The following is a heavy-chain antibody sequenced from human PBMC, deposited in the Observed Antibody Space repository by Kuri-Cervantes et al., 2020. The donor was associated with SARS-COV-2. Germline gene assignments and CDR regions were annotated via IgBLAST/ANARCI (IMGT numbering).Heavy chain of an antibody. CDR3: ARDLEIFGVPYGYGMDV. V-gene: IGHV3-30*04. D-gene: IGHD3-3*01. J-gene: IGHJ6*02. CDR1: GFTFSSYA. Sequence: GESLKISCAASGFTFSSYAMHWVRQAPGKGLEWVAVISYDGSNKYYADSVKGRFTISRDNSKNTLYLQMNSLRAEDTAVYYCARDLEIFGVPYGYGMDVWGQGTTVTVSS. CDR2: ISYDGSNK.